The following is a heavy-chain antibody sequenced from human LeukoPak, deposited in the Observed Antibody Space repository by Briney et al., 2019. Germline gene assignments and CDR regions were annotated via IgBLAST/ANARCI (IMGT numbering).Heavy chain of an antibody. J-gene: IGHJ5*02. CDR1: GYTFTGCY. Sequence: ASVKVSCKACGYTFTGCYLHWVRQAPGQGLEWVGWINPNSGGSNYAQKFQGRVTMTRDTSIGTAYMERSRLRSDDTAVYYCARDFTIFGVVTPRRVFDPWGQGTLVTVSS. V-gene: IGHV1-2*02. CDR2: INPNSGGS. CDR3: ARDFTIFGVVTPRRVFDP. D-gene: IGHD3-3*01.